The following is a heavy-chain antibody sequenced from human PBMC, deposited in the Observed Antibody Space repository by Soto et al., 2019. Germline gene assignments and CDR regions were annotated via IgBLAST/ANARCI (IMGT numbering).Heavy chain of an antibody. J-gene: IGHJ4*02. CDR3: ARHSTDYDFWSGYFHYFDY. CDR2: IYYSGST. Sequence: SETLSLTCTVSGGSISSYYWSWIRQPPGKGLEWIGYIYYSGSTNYNPSLKSRVTISVDTSKNQFSLKLSSVTAADTAVYYCARHSTDYDFWSGYFHYFDYWGLGTLVTVSS. D-gene: IGHD3-3*01. CDR1: GGSISSYY. V-gene: IGHV4-59*08.